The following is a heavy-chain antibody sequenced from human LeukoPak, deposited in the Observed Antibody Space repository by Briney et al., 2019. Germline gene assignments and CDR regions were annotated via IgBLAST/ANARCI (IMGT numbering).Heavy chain of an antibody. Sequence: GGSLRLSCAASGFTFSSYWMSWVRQAPGKGLEWVANIKQDGSEKYYVDSVKGRFTMSRDNPKNTLFLQMNSLRPEDTAVYYCAKEPRWEQLHSFDIWGQGTTVTVSS. V-gene: IGHV3-7*03. D-gene: IGHD1/OR15-1a*01. CDR1: GFTFSSYW. J-gene: IGHJ3*02. CDR2: IKQDGSEK. CDR3: AKEPRWEQLHSFDI.